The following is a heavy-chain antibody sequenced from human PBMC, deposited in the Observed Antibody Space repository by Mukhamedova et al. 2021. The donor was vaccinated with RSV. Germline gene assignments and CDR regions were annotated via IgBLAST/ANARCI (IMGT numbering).Heavy chain of an antibody. CDR3: ARAFRHYYDSSGYNPSVFDY. D-gene: IGHD3-22*01. V-gene: IGHV4-59*01. J-gene: IGHJ4*02. CDR2: IYYSGST. Sequence: GKGLEWIGYIYYSGSTNYNPSLKSRVTISVDTSKNQFSLKLSSVTAADTAVYYCARAFRHYYDSSGYNPSVFDYWGQGTLVIVSS.